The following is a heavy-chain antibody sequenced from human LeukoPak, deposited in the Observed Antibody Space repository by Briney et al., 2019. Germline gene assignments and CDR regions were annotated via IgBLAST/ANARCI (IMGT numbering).Heavy chain of an antibody. CDR2: IRGSGSGM. J-gene: IGHJ4*02. CDR3: ARDDNWGFDY. Sequence: GSLRLSCAASGFAYSDYSMNWVRQAPGKGLEGVANIRGSGSGMGSGNYYAGSVKGRFTISRDNAKNSLHLQMNSLRAEDTAFYYCARDDNWGFDYWGQGALVTVSS. CDR1: GFAYSDYS. V-gene: IGHV3-21*05. D-gene: IGHD7-27*01.